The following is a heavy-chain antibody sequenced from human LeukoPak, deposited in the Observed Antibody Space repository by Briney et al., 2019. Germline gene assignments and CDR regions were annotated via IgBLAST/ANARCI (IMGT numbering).Heavy chain of an antibody. J-gene: IGHJ4*02. V-gene: IGHV3-66*01. CDR3: ARASQWLAFDN. CDR1: GFTFSTSA. CDR2: IYNGGST. Sequence: GGSLRLSCVASGFTFSTSAMSWVRQAPGKGLEWVSAIYNGGSTSYADSVKGRFTISRDNSKNTLYLQMNSLRAEDTAVYFCARASQWLAFDNWGQGTLVTVSS. D-gene: IGHD6-19*01.